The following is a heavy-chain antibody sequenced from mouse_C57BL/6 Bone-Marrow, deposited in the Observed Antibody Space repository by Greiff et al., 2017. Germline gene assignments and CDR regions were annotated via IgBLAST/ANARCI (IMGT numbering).Heavy chain of an antibody. CDR2: IDPENGDT. D-gene: IGHD2-3*01. CDR1: GFNIKDDY. V-gene: IGHV14-4*01. Sequence: EVKLMESGAELVRPGASVKLSCTASGFNIKDDYMHWVKQRPEQGLEWIGWIDPENGDTEYASKFQGKATITADTSSNTAYLQLSSLTSEDTAVYYCTTVYDGYFGTYWGQGTLVTVSA. J-gene: IGHJ3*01. CDR3: TTVYDGYFGTY.